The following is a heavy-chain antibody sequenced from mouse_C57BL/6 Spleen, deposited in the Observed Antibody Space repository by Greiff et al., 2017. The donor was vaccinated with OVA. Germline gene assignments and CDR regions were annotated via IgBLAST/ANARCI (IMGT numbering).Heavy chain of an antibody. CDR3: TRGNYKDY. CDR2: IDPENGDT. Sequence: VQLKESGAELVRPGASVKLSCTASGFNIKDDYMHWVKQRPEQGLEWIGWIDPENGDTEYASKFQGKATITADTSSNTAYLQLSSLTSEDTAVYYCTRGNYKDYWGQGTSVTVSS. CDR1: GFNIKDDY. D-gene: IGHD2-1*01. J-gene: IGHJ4*01. V-gene: IGHV14-4*01.